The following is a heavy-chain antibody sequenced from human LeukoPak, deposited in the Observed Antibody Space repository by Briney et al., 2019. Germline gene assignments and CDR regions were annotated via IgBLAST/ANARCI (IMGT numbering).Heavy chain of an antibody. CDR2: IYYSGST. CDR1: GGSLSSSTHY. V-gene: IGHV4-39*07. D-gene: IGHD6-19*01. Sequence: SETLSLTCKVSGGSLSSSTHYWVWIRQPPGKGLEWIGSIYYSGSTYYNPSLKSRVTISVDTSKNQFSLKVSSVTAADTAVYYCARVGGWPNYYYYYMDVWGKGTTVTISS. CDR3: ARVGGWPNYYYYYMDV. J-gene: IGHJ6*03.